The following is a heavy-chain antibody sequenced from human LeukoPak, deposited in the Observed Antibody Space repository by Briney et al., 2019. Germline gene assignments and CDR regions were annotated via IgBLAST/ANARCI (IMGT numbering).Heavy chain of an antibody. CDR2: ISAYNGNT. D-gene: IGHD2-15*01. CDR1: GYTFTSYG. CDR3: ARAPTPSNWFDP. J-gene: IGHJ5*02. Sequence: ASVKVSFTASGYTFTSYGISWVRQAPGQGLEGMGWISAYNGNTNYAQKLQGRVTMTTDTSTSTAYMELRSLRSDDTAVYYCARAPTPSNWFDPWGQGTLVTVSS. V-gene: IGHV1-18*01.